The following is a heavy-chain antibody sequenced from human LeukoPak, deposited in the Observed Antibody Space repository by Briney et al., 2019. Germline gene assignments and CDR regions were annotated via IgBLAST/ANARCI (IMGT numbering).Heavy chain of an antibody. J-gene: IGHJ6*02. Sequence: SQTLSLTCAVSGGSISSGGYSWSRIRQPPGKGLEWIGYIYHSGSTYYNPSLKSRVTISVDRSKNQFSLKLSSVTAADTAVYYCARALVRGVGSDYYYGMDVWGQGTTVTVSS. CDR2: IYHSGST. V-gene: IGHV4-30-2*01. CDR1: GGSISSGGYS. CDR3: ARALVRGVGSDYYYGMDV. D-gene: IGHD3-10*01.